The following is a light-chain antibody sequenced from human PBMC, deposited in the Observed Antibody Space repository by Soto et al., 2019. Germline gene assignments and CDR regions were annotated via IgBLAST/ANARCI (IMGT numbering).Light chain of an antibody. CDR2: RND. V-gene: IGLV1-47*03. CDR3: AAWEDPGSPDV. J-gene: IGLJ1*01. CDR1: ISNIGNNY. Sequence: QSVLTQPSSVSGTPGQGVTISCSGSISNIGNNYVYWFQQLPGPAPKVLSNRNDQRPSGVPDRFSGSKSGTSASLAIGGLWSEDEADYYCAAWEDPGSPDVFGPGTKVTVL.